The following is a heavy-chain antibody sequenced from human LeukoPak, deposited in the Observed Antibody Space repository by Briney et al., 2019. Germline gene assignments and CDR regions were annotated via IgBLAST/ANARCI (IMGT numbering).Heavy chain of an antibody. Sequence: GRSLRLSCAASGFTFSSYAMSWVRQAPGKGLEWVSAISGSGGSTYYADSVKGRFTISRDNSKNTLYLQMNSLRAEDTAVYYCAKACTSCYRPFDYWGQGTLVTVSS. CDR1: GFTFSSYA. J-gene: IGHJ4*02. D-gene: IGHD2-2*02. CDR2: ISGSGGST. CDR3: AKACTSCYRPFDY. V-gene: IGHV3-23*01.